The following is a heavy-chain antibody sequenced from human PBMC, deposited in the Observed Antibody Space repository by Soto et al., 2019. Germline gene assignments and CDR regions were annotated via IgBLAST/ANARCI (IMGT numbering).Heavy chain of an antibody. D-gene: IGHD1-7*01. CDR2: INAVNGTA. J-gene: IGHJ4*02. CDR3: ARGRTGTTFDY. Sequence: ASVKVSCKASGGTFSSYAISWVRQAPGQRLEWMGGINAVNGTAKYSQKFQGRVTITRDTSASTAYMELSSLRSEDTAVYYCARGRTGTTFDYWGQGTLVTVSS. CDR1: GGTFSSYA. V-gene: IGHV1-3*01.